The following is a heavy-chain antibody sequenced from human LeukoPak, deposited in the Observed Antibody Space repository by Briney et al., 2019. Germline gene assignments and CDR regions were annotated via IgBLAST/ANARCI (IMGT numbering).Heavy chain of an antibody. D-gene: IGHD3-10*01. CDR2: FDPEDGET. CDR1: GYTLTELS. Sequence: APVKVSCKVSGYTLTELSMHWVRQAPGKGLEWMGGFDPEDGETIYAQKFQGRVTMTEDTSTDTAYMELSSLRSEDTAVYYCTTGLWEYYGSGRPMNFDYWGQGTLVTVSS. J-gene: IGHJ4*02. CDR3: TTGLWEYYGSGRPMNFDY. V-gene: IGHV1-24*01.